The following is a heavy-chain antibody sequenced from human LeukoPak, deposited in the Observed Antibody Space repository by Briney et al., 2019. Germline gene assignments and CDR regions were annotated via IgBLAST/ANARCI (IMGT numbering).Heavy chain of an antibody. CDR1: GYTFTSYY. J-gene: IGHJ4*02. V-gene: IGHV1-46*01. CDR2: INPSGGST. CDR3: ARGPNIVLMVYATDFDY. D-gene: IGHD2-8*01. Sequence: GASVKVSCKASGYTFTSYYMHWVRQAPGQGLEWMGIINPSGGSTSYAQKFQGRVTMTRDTSTSTVYMELSSLRSEDTAVYYCARGPNIVLMVYATDFDYWGQGTLVTVSS.